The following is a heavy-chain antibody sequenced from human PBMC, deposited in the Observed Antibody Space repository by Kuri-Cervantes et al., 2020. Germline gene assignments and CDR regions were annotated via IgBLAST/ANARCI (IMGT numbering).Heavy chain of an antibody. Sequence: ETLSLTCAASGFTFSSYSMNWVRQAPGEGLEWVANIKQDESEKYYVDSVKGRFTISRDNAKNSLDLQMNSLRVEDTAVYYCARGGGLRWGVMGGYYYYGMDVWGQGTTVTVSS. V-gene: IGHV3-7*01. CDR2: IKQDESEK. D-gene: IGHD4-23*01. CDR1: GFTFSSYS. CDR3: ARGGGLRWGVMGGYYYYGMDV. J-gene: IGHJ6*02.